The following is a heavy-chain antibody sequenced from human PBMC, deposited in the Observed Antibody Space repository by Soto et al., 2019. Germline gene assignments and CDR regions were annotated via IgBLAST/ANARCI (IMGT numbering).Heavy chain of an antibody. Sequence: QLQLQESGPGLVKPSETLSLTCTVSGGSISSSSYYWGWIRQPPGKGLEWIGSIYYSGSTYYNPSVKIRVTISVDTSKNQFAVKLSSVTAADTAVYYCARVAAADYYYYYGMDVWGQGTTVTVSS. CDR3: ARVAAADYYYYYGMDV. D-gene: IGHD6-13*01. CDR2: IYYSGST. J-gene: IGHJ6*02. CDR1: GGSISSSSYY. V-gene: IGHV4-39*01.